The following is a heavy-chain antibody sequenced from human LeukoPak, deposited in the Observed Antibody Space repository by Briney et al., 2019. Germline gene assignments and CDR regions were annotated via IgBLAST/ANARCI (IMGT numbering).Heavy chain of an antibody. D-gene: IGHD3-9*01. Sequence: SETLSLTCTVSGGSINTYYWSWIRQPPGKGLEWVGYIYYSGSTNYNPSLKSRVTLSMDTSKNQFSLRLSSLTAADTAAYYCARGALRYFDWLKKDYYYMDVWGKGTTVTISS. CDR3: ARGALRYFDWLKKDYYYMDV. J-gene: IGHJ6*03. V-gene: IGHV4-59*01. CDR1: GGSINTYY. CDR2: IYYSGST.